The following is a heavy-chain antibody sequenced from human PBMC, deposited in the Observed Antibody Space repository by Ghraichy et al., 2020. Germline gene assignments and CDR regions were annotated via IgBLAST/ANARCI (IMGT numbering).Heavy chain of an antibody. D-gene: IGHD3-10*01. CDR2: INHSGST. V-gene: IGHV4-34*01. Sequence: SQTLSLTCAVYGGSFSGYYWSWIRQPPGKGLEWIGEINHSGSTNYNPSLKSRVTISVDTSKNQFSLKLSSVTAADTAVYYCARGRAYGSGSYYRRYYFDYWGQGTLVTVSS. J-gene: IGHJ4*02. CDR1: GGSFSGYY. CDR3: ARGRAYGSGSYYRRYYFDY.